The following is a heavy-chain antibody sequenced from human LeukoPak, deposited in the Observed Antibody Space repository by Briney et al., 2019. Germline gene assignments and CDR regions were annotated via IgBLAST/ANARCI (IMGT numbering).Heavy chain of an antibody. CDR3: ARDTYSSYNWFDP. CDR1: AGSISSYY. CDR2: IYTSGST. J-gene: IGHJ5*02. Sequence: SETLSLTCTVAAGSISSYYWSCIRQPAGKGLEWIGRIYTSGSTNYNPSLKSRVTISVDTSKNQFSLKLSSVTAADTAVYYCARDTYSSYNWFDPWGQGTLVTVSS. D-gene: IGHD6-19*01. V-gene: IGHV4-4*07.